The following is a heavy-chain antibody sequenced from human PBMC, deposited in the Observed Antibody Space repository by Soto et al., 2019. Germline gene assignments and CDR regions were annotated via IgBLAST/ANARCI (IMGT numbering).Heavy chain of an antibody. J-gene: IGHJ4*02. CDR1: GGSISSYY. CDR3: ARVVEMATIDY. V-gene: IGHV4-59*01. Sequence: SETLSLTCTVSGGSISSYYWSWIRQPPGKGLEWIGYIYYSGSTNYNPSLKSRVTISVDTSKNQFSLKLSSVTAADTAVYYCARVVEMATIDYWGQGTLVTVSS. D-gene: IGHD5-12*01. CDR2: IYYSGST.